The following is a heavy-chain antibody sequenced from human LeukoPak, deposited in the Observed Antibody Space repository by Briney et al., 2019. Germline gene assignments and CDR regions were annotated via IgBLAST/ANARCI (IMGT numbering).Heavy chain of an antibody. V-gene: IGHV1-2*02. CDR2: INPNSGGT. D-gene: IGHD3-10*01. CDR1: GYTFTGYY. J-gene: IGHJ4*02. CDR3: ARDRPLDADDYYGFYYFDY. Sequence: ASVKVSCKASGYTFTGYYMHWVRQAPGQGLEWMGWINPNSGGTNHAQKFQGRVTMTRDTSISTAYMELSRLRSDDTAVYYCARDRPLDADDYYGFYYFDYWGQGTLVTVSS.